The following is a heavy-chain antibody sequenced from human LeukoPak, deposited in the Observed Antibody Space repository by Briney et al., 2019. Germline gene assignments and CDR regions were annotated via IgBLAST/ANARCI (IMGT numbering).Heavy chain of an antibody. J-gene: IGHJ4*02. Sequence: GGSLRLSCAASGFTFSSYWMIWVRQAPGKGLEWVSSISSSSSYIYYADSVKGRFTISRDNAKNSLYLQMNSLRAEDTAVYYCARDQSSGYYTYPDYWGQGTLVTVSS. CDR1: GFTFSSYW. CDR3: ARDQSSGYYTYPDY. V-gene: IGHV3-21*01. CDR2: ISSSSSYI. D-gene: IGHD3-22*01.